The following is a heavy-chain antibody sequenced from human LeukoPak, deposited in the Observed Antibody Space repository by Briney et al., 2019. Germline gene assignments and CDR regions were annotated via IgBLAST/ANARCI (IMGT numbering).Heavy chain of an antibody. V-gene: IGHV3-48*04. D-gene: IGHD3-3*01. J-gene: IGHJ3*02. CDR1: GFTFSSYS. CDR2: ISSSSSTI. CDR3: ARVFRPSLTVFIIRGAFDI. Sequence: GGSLRLSCAASGFTFSSYSMNWVRQAPGKGLEWVSYISSSSSTIYYADSVKGRFTISRDNAKNSLYLQMNSLRVEDTAVYYCARVFRPSLTVFIIRGAFDIWGQGTMVTVSS.